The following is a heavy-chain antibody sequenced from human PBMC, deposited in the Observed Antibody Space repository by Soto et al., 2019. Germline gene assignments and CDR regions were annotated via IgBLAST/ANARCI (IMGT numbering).Heavy chain of an antibody. Sequence: GGSLRLSCAASGFTFSSYIMNWVRQAPGKGLEWVSYISSSSSTIYYADYVKGRFTISRDNAKNSLYLQMNSLRSEDTAEKYCAREGNFVVAPETPPPFNYGGQEPRFT. D-gene: IGHD2-2*01. J-gene: IGHJ4*02. V-gene: IGHV3-48*01. CDR1: GFTFSSYI. CDR3: AREGNFVVAPETPPPFNY. CDR2: ISSSSSTI.